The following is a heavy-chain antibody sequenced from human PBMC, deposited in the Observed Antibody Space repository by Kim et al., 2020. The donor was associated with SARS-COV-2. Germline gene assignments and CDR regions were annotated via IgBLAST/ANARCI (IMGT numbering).Heavy chain of an antibody. CDR3: ARAGDSSGYRY. CDR1: GYTFTSYA. Sequence: ASVKVSCKASGYTFTSYAMHWVRQAPGQRLEWMGWINAGNGNTKYSQKFQGRVTITRDTSASTAYMELSSLRSDDTAVYYCARAGDSSGYRYWGQGTLVTVSS. CDR2: INAGNGNT. J-gene: IGHJ4*02. V-gene: IGHV1-3*01. D-gene: IGHD6-19*01.